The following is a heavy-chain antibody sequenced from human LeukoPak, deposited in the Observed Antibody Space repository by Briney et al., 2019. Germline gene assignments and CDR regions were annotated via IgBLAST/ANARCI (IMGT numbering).Heavy chain of an antibody. D-gene: IGHD6-19*01. V-gene: IGHV3-11*01. CDR1: GFTVSSNY. CDR3: ARSLQWLVKPTDV. Sequence: GGSLRLSCAASGFTVSSNYMSWIRQAPGKGLEWVSYISSSGSTIYYADSVKGRFTISRDNAKNSLYLQMNSLRAEDTAVYYCARSLQWLVKPTDVWGKGTTVTISS. J-gene: IGHJ6*04. CDR2: ISSSGSTI.